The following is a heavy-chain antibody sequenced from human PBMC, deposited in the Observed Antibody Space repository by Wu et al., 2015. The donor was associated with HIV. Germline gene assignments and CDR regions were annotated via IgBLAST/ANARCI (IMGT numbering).Heavy chain of an antibody. CDR2: IIPIFGTA. J-gene: IGHJ4*02. D-gene: IGHD3-22*01. Sequence: QVQLVQSGAEVKKPGSSVKVSCKASGGTFSSYAISWVRQAPGQGLEWMGGIIPIFGTANYAQKFQGRVTITTDESTSTAYMELSSLRSEDTAVYYCARAGLGSKGTYYYDSSGSTVWGQGTLGHRSPQ. V-gene: IGHV1-69*05. CDR1: GGTFSSYA. CDR3: ARAGLGSKGTYYYDSSGSTV.